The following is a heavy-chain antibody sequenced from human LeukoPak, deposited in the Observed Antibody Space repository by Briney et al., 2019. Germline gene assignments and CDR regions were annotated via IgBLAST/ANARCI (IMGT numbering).Heavy chain of an antibody. J-gene: IGHJ5*02. CDR3: ARVRYYGSGSYPSPNWFDP. D-gene: IGHD3-10*01. V-gene: IGHV4-4*07. CDR2: ISTSGST. CDR1: GGSISTYY. Sequence: SETQSLTCTVSGGSISTYYWSWIRQPAGKGLEWIGRISTSGSTHYNPSLKSRVTVSVDTSKNQFSLRLSSVTAADTAVYYCARVRYYGSGSYPSPNWFDPWGQGTLVTVSS.